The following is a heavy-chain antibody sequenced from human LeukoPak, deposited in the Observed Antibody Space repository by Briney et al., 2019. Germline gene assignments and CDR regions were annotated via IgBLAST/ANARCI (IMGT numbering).Heavy chain of an antibody. Sequence: PGGSLRLSCAASGFTFSSYGMHWVRRAPGKGLEWVAFIRYDGSNKYYADSVKGRFTISRDNSKNTLYLQMNSLRAEDTAVYYCARGGVVTYYYDSSGLNWGQGTLVTVSS. D-gene: IGHD3-22*01. CDR2: IRYDGSNK. V-gene: IGHV3-30*02. CDR3: ARGGVVTYYYDSSGLN. J-gene: IGHJ4*02. CDR1: GFTFSSYG.